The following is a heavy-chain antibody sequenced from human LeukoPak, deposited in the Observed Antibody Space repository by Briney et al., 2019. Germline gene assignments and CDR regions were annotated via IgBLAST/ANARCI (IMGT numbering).Heavy chain of an antibody. CDR2: ISGSGGST. Sequence: GGSLRLSCAASGFTFSSYAMSWVRQAPGKGLEWVSAISGSGGSTYYADSVKGRFTIPRDNSKNTLYLQMNSLRAEDTAVYYCARDGAPYYYDSSGSAPGDWYFDLWGRGTLVTVSS. D-gene: IGHD3-22*01. CDR1: GFTFSSYA. V-gene: IGHV3-23*01. CDR3: ARDGAPYYYDSSGSAPGDWYFDL. J-gene: IGHJ2*01.